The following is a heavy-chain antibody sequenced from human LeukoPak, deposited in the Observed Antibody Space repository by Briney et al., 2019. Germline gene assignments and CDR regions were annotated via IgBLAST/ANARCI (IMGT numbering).Heavy chain of an antibody. J-gene: IGHJ6*03. V-gene: IGHV4-34*01. D-gene: IGHD3-10*01. CDR1: GGSFSGYY. Sequence: SETLSLTCAVYGGSFSGYYWSWIRQPPGKGLEWIGEINHSGSTNYNPSLKSRVTISVDTSKNQFSLKLSSVTAADTAVYYCARAGLLWFGGSIRRYYYYMDVWGKGTTVTVSS. CDR2: INHSGST. CDR3: ARAGLLWFGGSIRRYYYYMDV.